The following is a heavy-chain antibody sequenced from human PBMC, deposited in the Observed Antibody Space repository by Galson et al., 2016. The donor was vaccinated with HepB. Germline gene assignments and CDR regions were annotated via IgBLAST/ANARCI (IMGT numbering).Heavy chain of an antibody. CDR1: GFTFDDYA. CDR2: ISWNSGSI. V-gene: IGHV3-9*01. CDR3: AKGRYGDTGYYYNAMEV. J-gene: IGHJ6*02. D-gene: IGHD4-17*01. Sequence: SLRLSCAASGFTFDDYAMHWVRQGSGKGLEWVSGISWNSGSIGYPDSVKGRFTISRDNAKNSLFLQMNSLRVEDTALYYCAKGRYGDTGYYYNAMEVWGQGTTVTVSS.